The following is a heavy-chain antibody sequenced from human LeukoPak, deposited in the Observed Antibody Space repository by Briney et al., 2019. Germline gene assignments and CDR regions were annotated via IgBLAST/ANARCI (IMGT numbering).Heavy chain of an antibody. D-gene: IGHD2/OR15-2a*01. V-gene: IGHV3-74*01. J-gene: IGHJ4*02. CDR1: GNYW. CDR3: VSFYETY. Sequence: GGSLRLSCAASGNYWMHWVRQAPGKGLVWVSHINSDGSWTSYADSVKGRFTISKDNAKNTVYLQMNSLRAEDTAVYYCVSFYETYWGRETLVTVSS. CDR2: INSDGSWT.